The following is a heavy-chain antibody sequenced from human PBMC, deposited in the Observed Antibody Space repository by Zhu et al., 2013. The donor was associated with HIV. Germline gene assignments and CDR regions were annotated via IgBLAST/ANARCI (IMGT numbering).Heavy chain of an antibody. V-gene: IGHV1-46*01. CDR2: IKPSDGST. Sequence: QVQLVQAGAEVKKPGASVKVSCKASGYTFTNYYMHWVRQAPGQGLEWMGIIKPSDGSTNYAQKFQGRVIMTSDTSTNTVYMNLSSLRSEDTAVYYCARGLKCQSDAFDIWGQGASGHRLF. CDR1: GYTFTNYY. J-gene: IGHJ3*02. CDR3: ARGLKCQSDAFDI. D-gene: IGHD2-2*01.